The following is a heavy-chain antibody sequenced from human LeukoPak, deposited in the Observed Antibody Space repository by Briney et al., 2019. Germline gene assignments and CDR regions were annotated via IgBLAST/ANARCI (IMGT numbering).Heavy chain of an antibody. J-gene: IGHJ2*01. Sequence: PSETLSLTCAVYGGSFSGYYWSWIRQPPGKGLEWIGEINHSGSTNYNPSLKSRVTISVDTSKNQFSLKLSSVTAADTAVYYCARDPRVYDSYFDLWGRGTLVTVSS. CDR2: INHSGST. V-gene: IGHV4-34*01. CDR3: ARDPRVYDSYFDL. CDR1: GGSFSGYY. D-gene: IGHD3-22*01.